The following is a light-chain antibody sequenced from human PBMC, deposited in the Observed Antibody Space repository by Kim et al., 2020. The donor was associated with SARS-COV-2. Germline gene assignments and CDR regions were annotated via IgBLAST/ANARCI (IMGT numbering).Light chain of an antibody. CDR3: QTWGTGIRV. CDR2: LNSDGSH. CDR1: SGHSSYV. V-gene: IGLV4-69*01. J-gene: IGLJ2*01. Sequence: ASVKLTCILSSGHSSYVIAWHQQQPEKGPRFLMKLNSDGSHYRGDGIPDRFSGSSSGAERYLTISSLQSEDEADYYCQTWGTGIRVFGGGTKLTVL.